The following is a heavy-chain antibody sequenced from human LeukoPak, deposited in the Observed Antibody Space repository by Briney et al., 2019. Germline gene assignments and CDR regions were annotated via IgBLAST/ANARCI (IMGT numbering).Heavy chain of an antibody. CDR3: ARVGGPDAFDI. Sequence: ASVKVSCKASGYTFTSYGISWVRQAPGQGLEWMGIINPSGGSTSYAQKFQGRVTMTRDMSTSTVYMELSSLRSEDTAVYYCARVGGPDAFDIWGQGTMVTVSS. D-gene: IGHD1-26*01. CDR2: INPSGGST. J-gene: IGHJ3*02. CDR1: GYTFTSYG. V-gene: IGHV1-46*01.